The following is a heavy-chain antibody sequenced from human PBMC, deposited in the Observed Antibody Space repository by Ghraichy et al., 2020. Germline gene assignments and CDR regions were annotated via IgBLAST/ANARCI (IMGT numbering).Heavy chain of an antibody. CDR2: ISSGSSYI. CDR1: GFFFSSYT. J-gene: IGHJ6*03. V-gene: IGHV3-21*01. CDR3: ARDDPPYCGGDCQRSLYMDV. D-gene: IGHD2-21*01. Sequence: GGSLRLSCAASGFFFSSYTMHWVRQAPGKGLEWVSSISSGSSYINYVDSVKGRFTISRDDAKNSLYLQMNSLRAEDTAVYFCARDDPPYCGGDCQRSLYMDVWGNGATGTVS.